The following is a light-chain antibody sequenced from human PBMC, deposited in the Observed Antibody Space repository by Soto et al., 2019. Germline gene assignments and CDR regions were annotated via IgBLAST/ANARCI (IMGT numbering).Light chain of an antibody. J-gene: IGLJ1*01. CDR2: NNN. CDR1: SSNIGSYT. Sequence: QSVLTQPPSASGTPGQRVTISCSGDSSNIGSYTVNWYQQLPGTAPKLLIYNNNQRPSGVPDRFSGSKSGTSASLAISGLQSEDESDYYCVAWDYGLNGLDVFGTGTKLTVL. V-gene: IGLV1-44*01. CDR3: VAWDYGLNGLDV.